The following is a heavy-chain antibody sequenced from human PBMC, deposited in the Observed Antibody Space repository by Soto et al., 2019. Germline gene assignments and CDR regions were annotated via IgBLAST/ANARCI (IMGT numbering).Heavy chain of an antibody. Sequence: PGGSLRLSCAASGFTFSSYGMHGGGQAPGKGLEWVAIISYDGTNKYYADSVKGRFTISRDNSKNTLYLQMNSLRVEDTAVYYCANGGKYYATDSWGQGTLVTVSS. CDR3: ANGGKYYATDS. CDR2: ISYDGTNK. J-gene: IGHJ5*01. V-gene: IGHV3-30*18. D-gene: IGHD2-2*01. CDR1: GFTFSSYG.